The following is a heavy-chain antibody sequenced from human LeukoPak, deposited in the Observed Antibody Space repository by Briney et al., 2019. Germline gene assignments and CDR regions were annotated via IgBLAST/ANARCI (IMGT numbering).Heavy chain of an antibody. CDR2: IYYSGST. V-gene: IGHV4-59*01. CDR1: GVSISSYY. Sequence: SETLSLTCTVSGVSISSYYWSWIRQPPGKGLEWIGYIYYSGSTNYNPSLKSRVTISVDTSKNQFSLKLSSVTAADTAVYYCASSGYCSGTSCYLLSYWGQGTLVTVSS. CDR3: ASSGYCSGTSCYLLSY. J-gene: IGHJ4*02. D-gene: IGHD2-2*01.